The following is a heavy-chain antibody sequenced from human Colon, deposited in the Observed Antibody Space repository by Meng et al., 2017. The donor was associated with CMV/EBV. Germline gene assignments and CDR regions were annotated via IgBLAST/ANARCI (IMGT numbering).Heavy chain of an antibody. V-gene: IGHV4-31*03. CDR1: GGSINTGGHY. Sequence: SETLSLTCTVSGGSINTGGHYWSWVRQHPGKGLECIGYIYESGATYYNPSLKSRVTITMDTPKNTVSLNLKSVTAADTAVYYCARGVTMITAGMDVWGQGTTVTVSS. D-gene: IGHD3-22*01. CDR2: IYESGAT. J-gene: IGHJ6*02. CDR3: ARGVTMITAGMDV.